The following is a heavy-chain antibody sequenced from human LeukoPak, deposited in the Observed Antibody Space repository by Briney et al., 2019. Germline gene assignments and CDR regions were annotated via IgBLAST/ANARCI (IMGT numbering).Heavy chain of an antibody. CDR2: ISSGSTTI. D-gene: IGHD3-22*01. Sequence: GESLRLSCAASGFTLSSYTMNWVRQAPGKGLEWVSYISSGSTTIYYADSVKGRFTISRDNAKNSLYLQVNSLRDEDTAVYYCARGPYYSDSRGYSNWFDPWGQGTLVTVSS. CDR1: GFTLSSYT. V-gene: IGHV3-48*02. CDR3: ARGPYYSDSRGYSNWFDP. J-gene: IGHJ5*02.